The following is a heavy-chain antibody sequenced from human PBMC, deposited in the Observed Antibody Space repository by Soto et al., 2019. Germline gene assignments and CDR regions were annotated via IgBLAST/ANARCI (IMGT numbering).Heavy chain of an antibody. CDR1: GGSISSYY. V-gene: IGHV4-4*07. CDR2: IYTSGST. CDR3: ARDNRVVVRGEDYYYYGMDV. Sequence: SETLSLTCTVSGGSISSYYWNWIRQPAGKGLEWIGRIYTSGSTNYNPSLKSRVTMSVDTSKNQFSLKLSSVTAADTAVYYCARDNRVVVRGEDYYYYGMDVWGQGTTVTVSS. J-gene: IGHJ6*02. D-gene: IGHD3-10*01.